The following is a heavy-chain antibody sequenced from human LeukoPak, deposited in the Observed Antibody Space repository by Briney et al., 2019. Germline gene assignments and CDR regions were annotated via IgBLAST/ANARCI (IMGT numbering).Heavy chain of an antibody. CDR3: AKEMTALTTIDY. Sequence: GGSLRLSCAASGFTFSTYAMSWVRQAPGKGLEWVSAVSSSGTNTYYADVVKGRFTISRDNSKNTLYLQMSGLRAEDTAVYYCAKEMTALTTIDYWGQGTLVTVSS. D-gene: IGHD4-17*01. CDR2: VSSSGTNT. J-gene: IGHJ4*02. CDR1: GFTFSTYA. V-gene: IGHV3-23*01.